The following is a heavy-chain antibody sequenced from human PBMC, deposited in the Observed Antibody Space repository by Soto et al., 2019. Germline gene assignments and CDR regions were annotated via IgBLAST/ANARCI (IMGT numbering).Heavy chain of an antibody. CDR3: AKVLGATRQNDALDI. Sequence: PGGSLRLSCAASGLTFSSYAMSWVRQAPGKGLEWVSATSGSGGSTYYADSVKGRFTISRDNSKNTLYLQMNSLRAEDTAVYYCAKVLGATRQNDALDIWGQGTMVTVSS. J-gene: IGHJ3*02. CDR2: TSGSGGST. D-gene: IGHD1-26*01. CDR1: GLTFSSYA. V-gene: IGHV3-23*01.